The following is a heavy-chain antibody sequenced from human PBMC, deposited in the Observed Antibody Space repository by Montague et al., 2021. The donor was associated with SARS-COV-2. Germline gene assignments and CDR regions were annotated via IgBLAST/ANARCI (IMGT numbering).Heavy chain of an antibody. J-gene: IGHJ5*02. CDR1: GGSVTDYY. V-gene: IGHV4-59*02. CDR2: IYYSGST. D-gene: IGHD2-15*01. CDR3: ARGGDINWFDP. Sequence: SETLSLTCTVSGGSVTDYYWSWIRQPPGKGLEWIGYIYYSGSTNYNPSLKSRVTISVDTSKNQFSLKLSSVTAADTAVYYCARGGDINWFDPWGQGTLVTVSS.